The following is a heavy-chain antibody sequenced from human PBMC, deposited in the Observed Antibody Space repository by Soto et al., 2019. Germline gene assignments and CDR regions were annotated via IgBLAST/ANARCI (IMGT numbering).Heavy chain of an antibody. CDR1: GGTFSSYT. J-gene: IGHJ5*02. Sequence: QVQLVQSGAEVKKPGSSVKVSCKASGGTFSSYTISWVRQAPGQGLEWMGRIIPILGIANYAQKFQGRVTITADKSTSTAYMELSSLRSEDTAVYYCARDPITGVAARDQPENWFDPWGQGTLVTVSS. D-gene: IGHD6-6*01. V-gene: IGHV1-69*08. CDR2: IIPILGIA. CDR3: ARDPITGVAARDQPENWFDP.